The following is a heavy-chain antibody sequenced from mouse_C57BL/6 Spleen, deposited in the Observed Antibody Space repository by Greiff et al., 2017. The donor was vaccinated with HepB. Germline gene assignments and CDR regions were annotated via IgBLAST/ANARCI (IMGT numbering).Heavy chain of an antibody. CDR1: GYTFTSYW. CDR2: IYPSDSET. CDR3: ARSKGDYYAMDY. Sequence: QVQLQQPGAELVRPGSSVKLSCKASGYTFTSYWMDWVKQRPGQGLEWIGNIYPSDSETHYNQKFKDKAKLTVDKSSSTAYMQLSSLTSEDSAVYYCARSKGDYYAMDYWGQGTSVTVSS. J-gene: IGHJ4*01. V-gene: IGHV1-61*01.